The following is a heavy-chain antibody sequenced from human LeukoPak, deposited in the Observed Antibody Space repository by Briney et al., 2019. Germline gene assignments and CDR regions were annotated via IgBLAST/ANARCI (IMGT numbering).Heavy chain of an antibody. J-gene: IGHJ4*02. D-gene: IGHD4-17*01. CDR3: ARGIESYGDYGY. CDR1: GGSISGSY. V-gene: IGHV4-59*01. CDR2: MYNSGST. Sequence: SETLSLTCTVSGGSISGSYWSWIRQPPGKGLEWIAYMYNSGSTNYNPSLKSRVIISIDTSKNQFSLKLSSLTAADTAIYYCARGIESYGDYGYWGQGILVTVSS.